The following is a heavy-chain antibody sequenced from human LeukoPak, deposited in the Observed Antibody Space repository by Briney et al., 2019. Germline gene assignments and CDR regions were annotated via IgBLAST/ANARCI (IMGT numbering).Heavy chain of an antibody. CDR3: VRDGNGYTPLDF. CDR2: FDPEDDET. V-gene: IGHV1-24*01. D-gene: IGHD5-24*01. CDR1: GYTLTQLS. J-gene: IGHJ4*02. Sequence: ASVKVSCKVSGYTLTQLSMHWVRQAPGKGLEWMGSFDPEDDETIYAQKFQGRVTMTEDTSIDTAYMELSSLRSEDTAVYYCVRDGNGYTPLDFWGQGTLVTVSS.